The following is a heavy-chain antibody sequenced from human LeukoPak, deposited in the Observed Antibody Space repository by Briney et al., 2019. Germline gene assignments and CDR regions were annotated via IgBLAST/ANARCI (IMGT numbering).Heavy chain of an antibody. CDR1: GFTFSSYA. J-gene: IGHJ6*02. Sequence: GGSLRLSCAASGFTFSSYAMSWVRQAPGKGLEWVSAISGSGGSTYYADSVKGRFTISRDISKNTLYVQMNSLRAEDAAVYYCAKDKGWGYSSYDYYGMDVWGQGTTVTVSS. CDR2: ISGSGGST. V-gene: IGHV3-23*01. D-gene: IGHD1-26*01. CDR3: AKDKGWGYSSYDYYGMDV.